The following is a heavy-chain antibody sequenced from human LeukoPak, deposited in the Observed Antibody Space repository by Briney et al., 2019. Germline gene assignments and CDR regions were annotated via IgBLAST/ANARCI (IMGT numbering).Heavy chain of an antibody. Sequence: GASVKVSCKASGYTFTSYAMNWVRQATGQGLEWMGWMNPNSGNTGYAQKFQGRVTMTRNTSISTAYMELSSLRSEDTAVYYCARVNCRSSTSCYAILDYWGQGTLVTVSS. CDR3: ARVNCRSSTSCYAILDY. CDR2: MNPNSGNT. CDR1: GYTFTSYA. D-gene: IGHD2-2*01. J-gene: IGHJ4*02. V-gene: IGHV1-8*02.